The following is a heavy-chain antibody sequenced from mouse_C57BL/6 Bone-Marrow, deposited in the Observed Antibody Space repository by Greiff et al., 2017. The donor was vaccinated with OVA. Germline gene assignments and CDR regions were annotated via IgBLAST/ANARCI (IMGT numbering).Heavy chain of an antibody. D-gene: IGHD1-1*01. J-gene: IGHJ4*01. CDR3: VRADYYGSSYAMDY. CDR2: IRSKSSNYAT. Sequence: EVQGVESGGGLVQPKGSLKLSCAASGFTFNTYAMHWVRQAPGKGLEWVARIRSKSSNYATYYADSVKDRFTISRDDSQSMLYLQMNNLKTEDTAMYYCVRADYYGSSYAMDYWGQGTSVTVSS. V-gene: IGHV10-3*01. CDR1: GFTFNTYA.